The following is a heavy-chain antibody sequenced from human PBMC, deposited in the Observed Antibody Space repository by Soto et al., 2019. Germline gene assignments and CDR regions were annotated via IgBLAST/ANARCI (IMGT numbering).Heavy chain of an antibody. CDR2: INSDGSST. CDR3: ARTRRGFDY. V-gene: IGHV3-74*02. CDR1: GYTFTAYY. Sequence: VQLVQSWAEVKKPGASVKVSCKASGYTFTAYYMHWVRQAPGKGLVWVSRINSDGSSTSYADSVKGRFTISRDNAKNTLYLQMNSLRAEDTAVYYCARTRRGFDYWGQGTLVTVSS. J-gene: IGHJ4*02.